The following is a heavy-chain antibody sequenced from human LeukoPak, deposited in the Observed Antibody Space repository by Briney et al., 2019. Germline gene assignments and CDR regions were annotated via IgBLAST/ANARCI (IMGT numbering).Heavy chain of an antibody. D-gene: IGHD4-17*01. Sequence: KSGGSLRLSCAASGFTFSNAWMSWVRRAPGKGLEWVGRIKSKTDGGTTDYAAPVKGRFTISRDDSKNTLYLQMNSLKTEDTAVYYCTTVVDIYCDYMYAFGIWGQGTMVTVSS. CDR3: TTVVDIYCDYMYAFGI. V-gene: IGHV3-15*01. CDR2: IKSKTDGGTT. CDR1: GFTFSNAW. J-gene: IGHJ3*02.